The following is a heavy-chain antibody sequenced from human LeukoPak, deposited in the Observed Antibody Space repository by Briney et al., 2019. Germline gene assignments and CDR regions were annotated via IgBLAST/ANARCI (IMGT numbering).Heavy chain of an antibody. CDR1: GFTFSSYA. CDR2: ISGSGGST. CDR3: AKDTVGATDSLFDY. D-gene: IGHD1-26*01. Sequence: PGGSLRLSCAAPGFTFSSYAMSWVRQAPGKGLEWVSAISGSGGSTYYADSVKGRFTISRDNSKNTLYLQMNSLRAEDTAVYYCAKDTVGATDSLFDYWGQGTLVTVSS. V-gene: IGHV3-23*01. J-gene: IGHJ4*02.